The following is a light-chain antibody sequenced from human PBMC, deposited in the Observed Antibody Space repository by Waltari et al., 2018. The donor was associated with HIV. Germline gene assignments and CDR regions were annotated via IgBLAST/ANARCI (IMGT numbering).Light chain of an antibody. CDR3: CSYAGSSTFRV. CDR1: RIIAGDDEL. CDR2: AVS. Sequence: QCVLTLPVSPSRSPGPSSTSPSPRTRIIAGDDELVSSYQQHPGKAPTLMMYAVSNRPSGVANRFSGSKSGNAASLTLSGLQAEDEDDYYCCSYAGSSTFRVFGGGTKLTVL. V-gene: IGLV2-23*02. J-gene: IGLJ3*02.